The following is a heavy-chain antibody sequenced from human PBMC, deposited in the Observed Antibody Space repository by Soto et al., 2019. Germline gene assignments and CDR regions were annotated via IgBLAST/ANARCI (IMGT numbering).Heavy chain of an antibody. D-gene: IGHD3-10*01. J-gene: IGHJ4*02. V-gene: IGHV3-11*05. CDR2: ISSSSSYT. CDR3: ARVAHEVVRGVISPYFDY. Sequence: QVQLVESGGGLVKPGGSLRLSCAASGFTFSDYYMSWIRQAPGKGLEWVSYISSSSSYTNYADSVKGRFTISRDNAKNSLDLQMNSLRAEDTAVYYCARVAHEVVRGVISPYFDYWGQGTLVTVSS. CDR1: GFTFSDYY.